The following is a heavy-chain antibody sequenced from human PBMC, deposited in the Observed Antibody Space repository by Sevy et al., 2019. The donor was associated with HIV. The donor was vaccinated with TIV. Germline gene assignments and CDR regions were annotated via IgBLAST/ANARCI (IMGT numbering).Heavy chain of an antibody. Sequence: GGSLRLSCAASGFTFSNYAMTWVRQAPGKGLEWVSVISGSGGSTYYADSVKGRFTISRDNSKNTLYLQMNSLGAEDTAVFYCAREAHLDSVLMIYSESGYFDYWGQGTLVTVSS. CDR2: ISGSGGST. J-gene: IGHJ4*02. V-gene: IGHV3-23*01. D-gene: IGHD1-26*01. CDR3: AREAHLDSVLMIYSESGYFDY. CDR1: GFTFSNYA.